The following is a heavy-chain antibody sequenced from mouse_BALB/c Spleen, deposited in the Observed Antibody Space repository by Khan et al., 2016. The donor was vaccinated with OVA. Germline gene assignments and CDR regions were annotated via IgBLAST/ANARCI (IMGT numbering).Heavy chain of an antibody. CDR3: ARADYGNYREAMDY. Sequence: QVQLKESGPGLVAPSQSLSITCTVSGFSLTGYGVNWVRQPPGKGLEWLGMIWGDGSTDYNSALKSRLSISKDNSKSQVFLKMNRLQTDETARYYCARADYGNYREAMDYWGQGTSVTVSS. V-gene: IGHV2-6-7*01. CDR1: GFSLTGYG. D-gene: IGHD2-1*01. J-gene: IGHJ4*01. CDR2: IWGDGST.